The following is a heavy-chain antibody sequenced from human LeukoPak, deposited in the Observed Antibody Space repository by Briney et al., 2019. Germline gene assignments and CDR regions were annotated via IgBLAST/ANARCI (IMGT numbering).Heavy chain of an antibody. J-gene: IGHJ4*02. Sequence: ASGTLSLTCTVSGGSISSSSYYWGWIRQPPGKGLEWIGSIYYSGSTYYNPSLKSRVTISVDRSKNQFSLKLSSVTAADTAVYYCARGRMDYYDSSGYYPQASISVVDYWGQGTLVTVSS. CDR3: ARGRMDYYDSSGYYPQASISVVDY. CDR1: GGSISSSSYY. V-gene: IGHV4-39*07. CDR2: IYYSGST. D-gene: IGHD3-22*01.